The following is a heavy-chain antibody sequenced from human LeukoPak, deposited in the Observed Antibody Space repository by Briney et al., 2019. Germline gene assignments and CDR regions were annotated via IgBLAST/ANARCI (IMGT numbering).Heavy chain of an antibody. CDR1: GFSVSDNY. V-gene: IGHV3-23*01. J-gene: IGHJ6*03. CDR2: ISGSGGST. CDR3: AKYSITMVRGVIIVDYYYYYMDV. Sequence: GGSLRLSCAASGFSVSDNYMNWVRQAPGKGLEWVSAISGSGGSTYYADSVKGRFTISRDNSKNTLYLQMNSLRAEDTAVYYCAKYSITMVRGVIIVDYYYYYMDVWGKGTTVTVSS. D-gene: IGHD3-10*01.